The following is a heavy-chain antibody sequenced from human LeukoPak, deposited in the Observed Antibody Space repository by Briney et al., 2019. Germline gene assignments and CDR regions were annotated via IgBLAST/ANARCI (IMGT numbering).Heavy chain of an antibody. CDR3: ARALGYCTSTSCLNYNFYGMDV. J-gene: IGHJ6*02. Sequence: SETLTLTCTVSGGSISSYYCSWIRQPPGKGLEWIGYIYYSGSTNYNPSLKSRVTISVDTSKNQFSLKLSSVTAADTAMYYCARALGYCTSTSCLNYNFYGMDVWGAG. D-gene: IGHD2-2*01. CDR1: GGSISSYY. CDR2: IYYSGST. V-gene: IGHV4-59*01.